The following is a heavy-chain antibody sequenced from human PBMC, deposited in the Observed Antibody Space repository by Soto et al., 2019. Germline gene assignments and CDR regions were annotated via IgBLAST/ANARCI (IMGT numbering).Heavy chain of an antibody. Sequence: QLQLQESGPGLVKPSETLSLTCTVSGGSISSSSYYWGWIRQPPGKGLEWIGSIYYSGSTYYNPSLTSRVPISVDTSKHQCSLKLSSVTAAATAVYSWAGRDSSLHYRYWGQGTLVTVSS. J-gene: IGHJ4*02. V-gene: IGHV4-39*01. D-gene: IGHD2-15*01. CDR1: GGSISSSSYY. CDR3: AGRDSSLHYRY. CDR2: IYYSGST.